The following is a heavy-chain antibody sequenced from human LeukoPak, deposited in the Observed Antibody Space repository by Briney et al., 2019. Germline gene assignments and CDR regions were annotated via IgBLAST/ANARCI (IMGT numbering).Heavy chain of an antibody. Sequence: PGGSLRLSCTASGFTFGDYAMSWVRQAPGKGPEWVSSVTSEGAATEYADSVKGRFTISRDNSKNTLYLQMNSLRAEDTALYYCAKSLVRWAFDYWGQGTLVTVSS. CDR3: AKSLVRWAFDY. D-gene: IGHD4-23*01. V-gene: IGHV3-23*01. CDR2: VTSEGAAT. CDR1: GFTFGDYA. J-gene: IGHJ4*02.